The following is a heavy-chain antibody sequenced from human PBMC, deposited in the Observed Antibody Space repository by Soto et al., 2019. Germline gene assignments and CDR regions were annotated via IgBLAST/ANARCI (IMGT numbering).Heavy chain of an antibody. CDR1: GYNFTSYW. D-gene: IGHD2-2*01. CDR3: ARRGYCTSTSCYAMRYFGMDV. CDR2: IDPSDSYI. V-gene: IGHV5-10-1*01. J-gene: IGHJ6*02. Sequence: GESLKISCKGSGYNFTSYWINCVLQVPGKGLEWMGRIDPSDSYINYSPSFQGHVTISADKSTNTAYLQWSSLKASDTAIYYCARRGYCTSTSCYAMRYFGMDVWGQGTTVTVSS.